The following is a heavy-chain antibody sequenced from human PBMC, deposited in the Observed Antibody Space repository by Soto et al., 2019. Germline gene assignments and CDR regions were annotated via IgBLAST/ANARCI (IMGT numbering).Heavy chain of an antibody. CDR1: GFNFSNYW. CDR3: ATDLLDY. J-gene: IGHJ4*02. Sequence: EVQLVESGGDLVPPGGSLRLSCVASGFNFSNYWMTWARQAPGKGLEWVANINQHGTEKFYVDSVEGRFSISRDNAYHSVYLQMNSLSAEDTAIYYCATDLLDYWGQGTSVTVSS. V-gene: IGHV3-7*05. CDR2: INQHGTEK.